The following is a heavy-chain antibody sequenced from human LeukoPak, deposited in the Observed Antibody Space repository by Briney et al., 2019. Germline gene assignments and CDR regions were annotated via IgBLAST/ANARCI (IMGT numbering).Heavy chain of an antibody. V-gene: IGHV3-23*01. Sequence: LSGGSLRLSCAASGFTFSSYAMSWVRQAPGKGLEWVSAISGSGGSTYYADSVKGRFTISRDNSKNTLYLQMNSLRAEDTAVYYCAKDTRCEPPNFDYWGQGTLVTVSS. D-gene: IGHD1-1*01. CDR2: ISGSGGST. CDR1: GFTFSSYA. J-gene: IGHJ4*02. CDR3: AKDTRCEPPNFDY.